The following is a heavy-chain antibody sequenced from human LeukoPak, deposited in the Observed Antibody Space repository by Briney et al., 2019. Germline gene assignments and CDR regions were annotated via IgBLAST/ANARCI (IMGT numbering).Heavy chain of an antibody. J-gene: IGHJ6*02. V-gene: IGHV5-51*01. D-gene: IGHD6-13*01. CDR3: ARHGEDSSSWYWYYYYYGMDV. CDR2: IYPGDSDT. Sequence: GESLKISFQGSGCRFTSYWIGWVRPVPGKGLGWLGIIYPGDSDTRYSPSFQGQVTISADKSISTAYLQWSSLKASDTAMYYCARHGEDSSSWYWYYYYYGMDVWGQGTTVTVSS. CDR1: GCRFTSYW.